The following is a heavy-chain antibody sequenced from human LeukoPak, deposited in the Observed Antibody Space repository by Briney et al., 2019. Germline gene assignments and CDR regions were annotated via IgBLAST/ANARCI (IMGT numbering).Heavy chain of an antibody. CDR3: ARGGRRTPYYFDY. D-gene: IGHD2-2*01. Sequence: SETLSLTCTVSGGSISRYYWSWIRQPPGKGLEWIGCLSYSGSTDYNPSLKSRVTISLDTSKNQFSLKLSSVTAADTAVYYCARGGRRTPYYFDYWGQGTLVTVSS. V-gene: IGHV4-59*01. J-gene: IGHJ4*02. CDR1: GGSISRYY. CDR2: LSYSGST.